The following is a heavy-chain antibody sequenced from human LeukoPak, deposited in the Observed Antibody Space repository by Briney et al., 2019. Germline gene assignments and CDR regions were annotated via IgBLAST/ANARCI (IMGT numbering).Heavy chain of an antibody. CDR3: AKGGGTWGVAS. J-gene: IGHJ4*02. D-gene: IGHD1-14*01. CDR2: INQNGSAK. CDR1: GFTSGDWW. Sequence: GGSLRLSCAASGFTSGDWWVLWVRQAPGKGLEWVANINQNGSAKYYVASVKGRFTISRDNAENSLSLQMSSLRGEDTAVYYCAKGGGTWGVASWGQGALVTVSS. V-gene: IGHV3-7*01.